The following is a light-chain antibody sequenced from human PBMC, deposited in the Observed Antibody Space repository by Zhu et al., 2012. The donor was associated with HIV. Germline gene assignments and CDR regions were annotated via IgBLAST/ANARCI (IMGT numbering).Light chain of an antibody. J-gene: IGKJ2*01. V-gene: IGKV1-5*03. CDR2: EAS. CDR3: QQYYTPSYT. Sequence: DIQMTQSPSTLSASVGDSVTITCRASQSVHKWLAWYQQEPEQAPKLLIYEASTLETGVPSRFSGSGSETEFTLTISSLQPDDFASYSCQQYYTPSYTFGQGTKLQIK. CDR1: QSVHKW.